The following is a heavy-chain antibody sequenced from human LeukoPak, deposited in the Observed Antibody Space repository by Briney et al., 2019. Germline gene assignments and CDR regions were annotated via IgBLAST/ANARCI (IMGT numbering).Heavy chain of an antibody. CDR1: GGSISSGGYS. J-gene: IGHJ4*02. Sequence: SETLSLTCAVSGGSISSGGYSWSWIRQPPGKGLEWIGYIYHSGSTYYNPSLKSRVTISVDRSKNQFSLKPSSVTAADTAVYYCARALGSYLDYWGQGTLVTVSS. V-gene: IGHV4-30-2*01. CDR3: ARALGSYLDY. CDR2: IYHSGST.